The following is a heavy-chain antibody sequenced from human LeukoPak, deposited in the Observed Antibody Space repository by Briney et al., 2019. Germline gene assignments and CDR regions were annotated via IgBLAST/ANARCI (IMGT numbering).Heavy chain of an antibody. Sequence: GASVKVSCKASGGTFSSYAISWVRQAPGQGLEWMGRIIPTLGIANYAQKFQGRVTITADKSTSTAYMELSSLRSEDTAVYYCARGVVAAAVHHDYWGQGTLVTVSS. J-gene: IGHJ4*02. D-gene: IGHD6-13*01. CDR2: IIPTLGIA. CDR1: GGTFSSYA. CDR3: ARGVVAAAVHHDY. V-gene: IGHV1-69*04.